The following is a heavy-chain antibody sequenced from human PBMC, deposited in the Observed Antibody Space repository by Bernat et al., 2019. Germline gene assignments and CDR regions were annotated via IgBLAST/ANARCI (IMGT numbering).Heavy chain of an antibody. CDR2: INGDGSST. V-gene: IGHV3-74*01. CDR1: GFPFRSYW. Sequence: EVQLVESGGGLVQPGGSLRLSCAASGFPFRSYWMHWVRQAPGKGLVWVSRINGDGSSTNYAESVKGRFTISRDNARNTLHLQMNNLRAEDTAMYYCAARYCIGTTWSYYWGQGTLVTISS. D-gene: IGHD2-2*01. J-gene: IGHJ4*02. CDR3: AARYCIGTTWSYY.